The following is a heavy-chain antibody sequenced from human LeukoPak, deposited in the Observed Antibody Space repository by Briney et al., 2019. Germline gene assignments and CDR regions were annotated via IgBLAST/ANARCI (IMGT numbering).Heavy chain of an antibody. D-gene: IGHD6-13*01. Sequence: SQTLSLTCTVSGGSISSGDYYWSWIRQPPGKGLEWIGYIYYSGSTYYNPSLKSRVTISVDTSKNQFSLKLSPVTAADTAVYYCARGPPGIAARRFGPWGQGTLVTVSS. CDR2: IYYSGST. V-gene: IGHV4-30-4*01. CDR1: GGSISSGDYY. J-gene: IGHJ5*02. CDR3: ARGPPGIAARRFGP.